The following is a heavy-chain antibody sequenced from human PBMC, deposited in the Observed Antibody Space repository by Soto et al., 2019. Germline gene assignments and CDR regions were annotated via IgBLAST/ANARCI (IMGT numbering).Heavy chain of an antibody. Sequence: PSETLSLTCTVSGRSISSVNYYWSWIRQPPGKGLEWIGYIYYSGSTYYNPSLRSRVTISVDTSKNQFSLKLSSVTAADTAVYYCAHYFDWPSWGQGTLVTVSS. J-gene: IGHJ4*02. CDR2: IYYSGST. D-gene: IGHD3-9*01. V-gene: IGHV4-30-4*01. CDR3: AHYFDWPS. CDR1: GRSISSVNYY.